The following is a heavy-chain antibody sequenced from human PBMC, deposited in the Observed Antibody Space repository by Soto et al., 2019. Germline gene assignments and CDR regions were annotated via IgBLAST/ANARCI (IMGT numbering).Heavy chain of an antibody. V-gene: IGHV3-48*02. D-gene: IGHD3-3*01. J-gene: IGHJ6*02. CDR1: GSTCSGFG. Sequence: GGALGFSGGRAGSTCSGFGMNWVAQAPGKGLEWVSYISSSSSTIYYADSVKGRFAIARDNAKNSLYLQMNSLRDEDTAVYYCARPADSLGIFGVVRRRIYYYGMDVWCQGTTGTVSS. CDR2: ISSSSSTI. CDR3: ARPADSLGIFGVVRRRIYYYGMDV.